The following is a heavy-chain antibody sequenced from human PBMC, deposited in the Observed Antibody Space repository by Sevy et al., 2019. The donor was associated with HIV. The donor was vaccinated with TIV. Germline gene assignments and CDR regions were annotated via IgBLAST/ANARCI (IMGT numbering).Heavy chain of an antibody. CDR1: GYTFTGYY. D-gene: IGHD2-2*01. J-gene: IGHJ3*02. Sequence: ASVKVSCKASGYTFTGYYMHWVRQAPGQGLEWMGWINPNSGGTNYAQKFQGRVTMTRDTSISTAYMELSRLGSDDTAVYYCARASIVVVPAATDAFDIWGQGTMVTVSS. CDR2: INPNSGGT. CDR3: ARASIVVVPAATDAFDI. V-gene: IGHV1-2*02.